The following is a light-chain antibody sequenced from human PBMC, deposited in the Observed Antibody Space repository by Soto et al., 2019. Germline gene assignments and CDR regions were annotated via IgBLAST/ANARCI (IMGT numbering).Light chain of an antibody. CDR1: RNDISAYDS. V-gene: IGLV2-14*01. Sequence: QSALTQPASVSGSPGQSITISCTGSRNDISAYDSVSWYQQHPGKAPKLLISEVSNRPSGVSSRFSGSKSGNTASLTISGLQAEDEADYYCTSYKTRGIVVFGGGTKLTVL. CDR2: EVS. J-gene: IGLJ2*01. CDR3: TSYKTRGIVV.